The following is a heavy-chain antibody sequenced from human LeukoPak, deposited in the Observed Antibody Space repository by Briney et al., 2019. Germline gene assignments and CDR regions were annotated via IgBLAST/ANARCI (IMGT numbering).Heavy chain of an antibody. V-gene: IGHV3-7*01. CDR3: TTEAPREYSSSSRGLD. CDR1: GFTFSSYW. J-gene: IGHJ4*02. CDR2: IKQDGSEK. Sequence: PGGSLRLSCAASGFTFSSYWMSWVRQAPGKGLEWVANIKQDGSEKYYVDSVKGRFTISGDNAKNSLYLQMNSLRAEDTAVYYCTTEAPREYSSSSRGLDWGQGTLVTVSS. D-gene: IGHD6-6*01.